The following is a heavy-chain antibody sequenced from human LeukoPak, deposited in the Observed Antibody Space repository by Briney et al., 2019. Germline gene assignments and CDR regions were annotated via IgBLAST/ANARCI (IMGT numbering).Heavy chain of an antibody. J-gene: IGHJ3*02. Sequence: GGSLRLSCAASGFTFSSYWMSWVCQAPGKGLEWVANIKQDGSEKYYVDSVKGRFTISRDNAKNSLYLQMNSLRAEDTAVYYCARHMTLGFGELYAFDIWGQGTMVTVSS. D-gene: IGHD3-10*01. V-gene: IGHV3-7*01. CDR3: ARHMTLGFGELYAFDI. CDR2: IKQDGSEK. CDR1: GFTFSSYW.